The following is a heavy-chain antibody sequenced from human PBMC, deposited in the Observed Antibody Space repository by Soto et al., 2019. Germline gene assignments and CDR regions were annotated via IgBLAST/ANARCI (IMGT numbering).Heavy chain of an antibody. CDR2: IYYSGST. CDR3: ARVFEAGGYYDY. V-gene: IGHV4-61*01. D-gene: IGHD3-10*01. Sequence: SETLSLTCTVSGGSVSSGSYYWSWIRQPPGKGLEWIGYIYYSGSTNYNPSLKSRVTISVDTSKNQFSLKLSSVTDADTAVYYCARVFEAGGYYDYWGQGTLVTVSS. J-gene: IGHJ4*02. CDR1: GGSVSSGSYY.